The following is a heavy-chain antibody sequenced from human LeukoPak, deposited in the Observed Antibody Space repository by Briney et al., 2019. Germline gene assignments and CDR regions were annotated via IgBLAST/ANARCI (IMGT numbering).Heavy chain of an antibody. Sequence: TGGSLRLSCAASGFTFDDYGMSWVRQAPGKGLEWVSGINWNGGSTGYADSVKGRFTISRDNSKNTLYLQMNSLRAEDTAVYYCAKLSDQLLWFGELFPQFDYWGQGTLVTVSS. CDR1: GFTFDDYG. CDR3: AKLSDQLLWFGELFPQFDY. CDR2: INWNGGST. V-gene: IGHV3-20*04. D-gene: IGHD3-10*01. J-gene: IGHJ4*02.